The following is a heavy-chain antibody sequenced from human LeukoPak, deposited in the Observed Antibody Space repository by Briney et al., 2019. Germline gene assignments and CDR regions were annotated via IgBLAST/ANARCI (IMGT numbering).Heavy chain of an antibody. D-gene: IGHD6-13*01. V-gene: IGHV3-23*01. CDR2: ISGSGGNT. Sequence: GGSLRLSCAASGFSFSSYAMNWVRQAPGKGLEWVSTISGSGGNTYNADSVKGRFTISRDTSKSTLYLQMNSLRAEDTAVYYCARLPGIATVGAFDIWGQGTMVTVSS. J-gene: IGHJ3*02. CDR3: ARLPGIATVGAFDI. CDR1: GFSFSSYA.